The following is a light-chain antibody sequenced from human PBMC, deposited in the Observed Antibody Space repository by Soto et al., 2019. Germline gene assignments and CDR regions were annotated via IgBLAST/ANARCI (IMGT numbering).Light chain of an antibody. V-gene: IGKV3-20*01. Sequence: EVVLTQSPGTLSLSPGERATISCRASQSVSDYLAWYQQKSGQAPRLLIYGASSRATGISDRFSGSGSGTDFTLTISRLEPEDLAVYYCQQYGSSPRTFGQGTKV. J-gene: IGKJ1*01. CDR3: QQYGSSPRT. CDR1: QSVSDY. CDR2: GAS.